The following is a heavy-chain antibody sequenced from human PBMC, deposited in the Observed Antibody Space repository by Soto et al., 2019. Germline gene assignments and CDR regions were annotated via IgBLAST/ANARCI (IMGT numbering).Heavy chain of an antibody. CDR1: GGSISSGGYY. CDR2: IYYSGST. D-gene: IGHD5-18*01. V-gene: IGHV4-31*03. J-gene: IGHJ5*02. Sequence: SETLSLTCTVSGGSISSGGYYWSWIRQHPGKGLEWIGYIYYSGSTYYNPSLKSRVTISVDTSKNQFSLKLSSVTAADTAVYYCARGLYSRFDPWGQGTLVTFSS. CDR3: ARGLYSRFDP.